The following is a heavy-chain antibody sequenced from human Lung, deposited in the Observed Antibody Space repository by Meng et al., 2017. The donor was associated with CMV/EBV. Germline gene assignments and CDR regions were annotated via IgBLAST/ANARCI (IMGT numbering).Heavy chain of an antibody. CDR1: GFTFDTYA. D-gene: IGHD2-21*01. J-gene: IGHJ6*02. CDR3: ARWGLPNCAGDCAFGVMDV. Sequence: GGSLRLXCAASGFTFDTYAIHWVRQAPGKGLEWVSSTSYSGRTTYYGDSVKGRFTISRDNSRNTLTLQMRRLRSDDTAVYYCARWGLPNCAGDCAFGVMDVWGQGXTVTVSS. CDR2: TSYSGRTT. V-gene: IGHV3-23*01.